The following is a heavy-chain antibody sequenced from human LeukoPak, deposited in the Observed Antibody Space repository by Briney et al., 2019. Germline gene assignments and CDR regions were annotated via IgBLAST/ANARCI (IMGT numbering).Heavy chain of an antibody. Sequence: PGRSLRLSCAASGFTFSSYGMHWVRQAPGKGREWVAVIGYDGSNKYYADSVKGRFTISRDNSKNTLYLQMNSLRAEDTAVYYCARLYGTYPGWFDPWGQGTLVTVSS. D-gene: IGHD4-17*01. CDR1: GFTFSSYG. CDR2: IGYDGSNK. V-gene: IGHV3-33*01. J-gene: IGHJ5*02. CDR3: ARLYGTYPGWFDP.